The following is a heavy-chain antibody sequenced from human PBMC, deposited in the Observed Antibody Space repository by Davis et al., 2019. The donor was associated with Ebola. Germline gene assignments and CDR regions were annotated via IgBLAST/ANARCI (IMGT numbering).Heavy chain of an antibody. CDR3: AMGGMATATYFDY. J-gene: IGHJ4*02. CDR1: GFTFSSYA. V-gene: IGHV3-23*01. CDR2: ISGSGGST. Sequence: GESLKISCAASGFTFSSYAMTWVRQAPGKGLEWVSAISGSGGSTYYADSVKGRFTISRDNSKNTLYLQMNSLRAEDTAVYYCAMGGMATATYFDYWGQGTLVTVSS. D-gene: IGHD5-24*01.